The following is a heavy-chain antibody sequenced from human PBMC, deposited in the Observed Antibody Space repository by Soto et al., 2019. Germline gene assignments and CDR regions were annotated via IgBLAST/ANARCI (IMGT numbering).Heavy chain of an antibody. Sequence: SQTLSLTCSVFGGTVSSGGSFWTWNRQHPGRGLEWIGSISYSGTTYYHPSLKRRVTISVDTSKNQFSLKLSSVTAADTAVYYCARGASETTNFDYWGQGTLVTVSS. J-gene: IGHJ4*01. CDR3: ARGASETTNFDY. D-gene: IGHD1-1*01. CDR2: ISYSGTT. V-gene: IGHV4-31*03. CDR1: GGTVSSGGSF.